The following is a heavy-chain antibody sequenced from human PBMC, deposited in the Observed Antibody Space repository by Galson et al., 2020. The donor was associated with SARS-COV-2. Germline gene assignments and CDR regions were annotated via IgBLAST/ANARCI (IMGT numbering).Heavy chain of an antibody. J-gene: IGHJ3*02. V-gene: IGHV4-4*07. CDR1: GGSISSYY. CDR2: IYTSGST. D-gene: IGHD6-13*01. CDR3: AREISSSWYLDAFDI. Sequence: SETLSLTCTVSGGSISSYYWSWIRQPAGKGLEWIGRIYTSGSTNYNPSLKSRVTMSVDTSKNQFSLKLSSVTAADTAVYYCAREISSSWYLDAFDIWGQGTMVTVSS.